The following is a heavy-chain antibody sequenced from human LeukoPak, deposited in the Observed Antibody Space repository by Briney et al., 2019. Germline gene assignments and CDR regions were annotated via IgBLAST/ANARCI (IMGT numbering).Heavy chain of an antibody. CDR2: IKQDGSEK. V-gene: IGHV3-7*01. Sequence: QTWESLRLSCAASGFTFSTYRMSWVRQAPGKGLEWVANIKQDGSEKHYVDSVKGRFTISRDNAKNSLYLQMNSLRAEDTVVYYCAKRYYYHGSGYREYYFDYWGQGTLVTVSS. D-gene: IGHD3-22*01. CDR3: AKRYYYHGSGYREYYFDY. J-gene: IGHJ4*02. CDR1: GFTFSTYR.